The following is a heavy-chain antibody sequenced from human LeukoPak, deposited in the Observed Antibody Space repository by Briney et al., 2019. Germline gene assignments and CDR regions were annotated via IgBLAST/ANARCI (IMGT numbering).Heavy chain of an antibody. Sequence: GGSLRLSCAASGFTVSSNYMSWVRQAPGKGLEGVSVIYSGGSTYYADSVKGRFTISRDNSKNTLYLQMNSLRAEDTAVYYCARGPTVTTLGLYWGQGTLVTVSS. D-gene: IGHD4-17*01. J-gene: IGHJ4*02. CDR3: ARGPTVTTLGLY. CDR2: IYSGGST. V-gene: IGHV3-53*01. CDR1: GFTVSSNY.